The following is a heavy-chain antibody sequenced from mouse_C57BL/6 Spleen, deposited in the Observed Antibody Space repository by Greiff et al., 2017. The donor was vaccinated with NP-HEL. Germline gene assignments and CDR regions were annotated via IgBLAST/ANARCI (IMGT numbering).Heavy chain of an antibody. D-gene: IGHD2-4*01. CDR3: ARWIYYDYDYYAMDY. J-gene: IGHJ4*01. CDR1: GYAFSSSW. CDR2: IYPGDGDT. V-gene: IGHV1-82*01. Sequence: QVQLQQSGPELVKPGASVKISCKASGYAFSSSWMNWVKQRPGKGLEWIGRIYPGDGDTNYNGKFKGKATLTADKSSSTAYMQLSSLTSEDSAVYFCARWIYYDYDYYAMDYWGQGTSVTVSS.